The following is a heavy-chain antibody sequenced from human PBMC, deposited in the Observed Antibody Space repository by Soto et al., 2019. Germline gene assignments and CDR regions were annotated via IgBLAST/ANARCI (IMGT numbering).Heavy chain of an antibody. J-gene: IGHJ6*02. CDR2: ISAYDGNT. CDR1: GCTFTSYC. Sequence: SVNVSCKSSGCTFTSYCISWVRPAPAQGLEWMGWISAYDGNTDCAQKLQGRVTMTTDTSTSTAYMELRSLRSDDTAVYYCARGPELAHYCYYGMDFCGQGTTVTFSS. V-gene: IGHV1-18*04. D-gene: IGHD1-26*01. CDR3: ARGPELAHYCYYGMDF.